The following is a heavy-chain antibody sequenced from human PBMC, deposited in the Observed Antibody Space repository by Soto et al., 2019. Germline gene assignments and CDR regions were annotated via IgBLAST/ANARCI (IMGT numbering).Heavy chain of an antibody. CDR2: IKACNGDT. CDR3: GMLENDYSTFDY. J-gene: IGHJ4*01. V-gene: IGHV1-3*01. Sequence: QVQFVQSGAEVKKPGASVKVSCKASGYTFTRNAIHWVRQAPGQRLEWIGRIKACNGDTKYSQKFQDRVTTTSDTSASAAYRELITLGYDDPSLYYCGMLENDYSTFDYWGHGTLVTVSS. CDR1: GYTFTRNA. D-gene: IGHD3-16*01.